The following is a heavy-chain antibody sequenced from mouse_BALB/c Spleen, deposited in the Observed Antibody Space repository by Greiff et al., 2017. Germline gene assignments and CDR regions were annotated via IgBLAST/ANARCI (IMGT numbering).Heavy chain of an antibody. CDR1: GYAFSSYW. V-gene: IGHV1-80*01. CDR3: ARAYGYDHWYFDV. D-gene: IGHD1-2*01. J-gene: IGHJ1*01. CDR2: IYPGDGDT. Sequence: VQLQQSGAELVRPGSSVKISCKASGYAFSSYWMNWVKQRPGQGLEWIGQIYPGDGDTNYNGKFKGKATLTADKSSSTAYMQLSSLTSEDSAVYFCARAYGYDHWYFDVWGAGTTVTVSS.